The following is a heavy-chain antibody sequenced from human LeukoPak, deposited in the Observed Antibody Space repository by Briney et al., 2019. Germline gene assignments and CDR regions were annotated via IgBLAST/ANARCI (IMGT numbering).Heavy chain of an antibody. CDR3: ASHPITIFGVAMDQFDY. CDR2: ISGSGGST. CDR1: GFTFSSYA. Sequence: GGSLRLSCAASGFTFSSYAMHWVRQAPGKGLEWISTISGSGGSTYYADSVKGRFTISRDNSKNTLYLQMNSLRAEDTAVYYCASHPITIFGVAMDQFDYWGQGTLVTVSS. D-gene: IGHD3-3*01. V-gene: IGHV3-23*01. J-gene: IGHJ4*02.